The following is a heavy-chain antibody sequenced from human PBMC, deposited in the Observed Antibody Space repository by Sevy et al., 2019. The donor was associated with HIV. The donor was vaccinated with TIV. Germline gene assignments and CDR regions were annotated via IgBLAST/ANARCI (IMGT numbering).Heavy chain of an antibody. V-gene: IGHV3-48*03. J-gene: IGHJ4*02. D-gene: IGHD4-17*01. CDR1: GFTFSSYE. CDR2: ISYSGSTI. Sequence: LSLTCAASGFTFSSYEMNWVRQAPGKGLEWVSFISYSGSTISYSDSVKGRFTISRDNAKNSLFLQMNSLRAEDTAVYYCTRDLPPSETTVAHFDYWGQGTLVTVSS. CDR3: TRDLPPSETTVAHFDY.